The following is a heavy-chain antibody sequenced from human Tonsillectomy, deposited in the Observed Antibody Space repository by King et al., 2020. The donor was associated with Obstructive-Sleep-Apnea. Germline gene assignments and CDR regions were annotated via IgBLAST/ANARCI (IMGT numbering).Heavy chain of an antibody. D-gene: IGHD3-10*01. J-gene: IGHJ4*02. V-gene: IGHV3-7*01. Sequence: VQLVESGGSLVQPGGSLRLACATFGFSFRDYWMSWVRQSPEKGLEWVANIRQDGRDIHYVDSVKGRFTISRDNAKSSLYLDMNSLSEEDTAIYYCVSDQSWVFDYWGQGTLVTVSS. CDR1: GFSFRDYW. CDR3: VSDQSWVFDY. CDR2: IRQDGRDI.